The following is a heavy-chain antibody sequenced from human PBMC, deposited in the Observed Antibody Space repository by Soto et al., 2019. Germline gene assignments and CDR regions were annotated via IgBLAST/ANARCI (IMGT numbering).Heavy chain of an antibody. CDR1: GGSISSSSYY. J-gene: IGHJ3*02. CDR3: ARGGVLLWFGELFFDAFDI. V-gene: IGHV4-39*01. CDR2: IYYSGST. Sequence: PSETLSLTCTVSGGSISSSSYYWGWIRQPPGKGLEWIGSIYYSGSTYYNPSLKSRVTISVDTSKNQFSLKLSSVTAADTAVYYCARGGVLLWFGELFFDAFDIWGQGTMVTVS. D-gene: IGHD3-10*01.